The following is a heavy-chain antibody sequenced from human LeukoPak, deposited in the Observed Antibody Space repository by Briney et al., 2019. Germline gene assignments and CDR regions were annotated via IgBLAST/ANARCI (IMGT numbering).Heavy chain of an antibody. CDR2: ISGRGDST. Sequence: GGSLRLSCAASGFTFNKYAMIWVRQAPGKGLEWVAAISGRGDSTHYADSVKGRSTVSRDNSENTVFLQMNTLRAEDTVVYYCAKGCSTTCYEWFDPWGQGTLVTVSS. J-gene: IGHJ5*02. V-gene: IGHV3-23*01. CDR1: GFTFNKYA. CDR3: AKGCSTTCYEWFDP. D-gene: IGHD2-2*01.